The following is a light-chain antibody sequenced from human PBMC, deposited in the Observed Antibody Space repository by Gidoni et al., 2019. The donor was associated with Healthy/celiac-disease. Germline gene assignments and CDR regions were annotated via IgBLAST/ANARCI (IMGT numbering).Light chain of an antibody. Sequence: YVLPQPPSVSVAPGQTARITCGGNNIGSKRVHWYQQKPGQAPVLVVYDASDRPSGIPEGFSGSNSGNTATRTISRVEAGDEADYYGQVWDSSSDHVVFGGGTKLTVL. CDR2: DAS. J-gene: IGLJ2*01. CDR1: NIGSKR. V-gene: IGLV3-21*02. CDR3: QVWDSSSDHVV.